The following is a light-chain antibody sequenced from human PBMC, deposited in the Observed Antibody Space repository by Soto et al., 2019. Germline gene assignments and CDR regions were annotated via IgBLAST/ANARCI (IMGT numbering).Light chain of an antibody. CDR2: EVS. Sequence: HSVLTQPASXSGSPGQSITISCTGTSSDVGGYNYVSWYQQQSGKAPKLMIHEVSNRPSGVSNRFSGSKSGNTASLTISGLQAEDEADYYCSSYTSSRAYVFGIGTKVTVL. V-gene: IGLV2-14*01. CDR1: SSDVGGYNY. J-gene: IGLJ1*01. CDR3: SSYTSSRAYV.